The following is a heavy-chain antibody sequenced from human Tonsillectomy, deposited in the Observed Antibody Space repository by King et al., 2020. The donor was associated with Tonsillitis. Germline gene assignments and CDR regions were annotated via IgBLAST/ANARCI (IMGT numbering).Heavy chain of an antibody. CDR3: ARDPNYYGSGSLYYYYYYMDV. D-gene: IGHD3-10*01. CDR1: GFTFSSYA. Sequence: QLVQSGGGVVQPGRSLRLSCAASGFTFSSYAMHWVRQAPGKGLEWVALISYDGSNKYYADSVKGRFTISTDNSKNTLYLQINSLRAEDTAVYYCARDPNYYGSGSLYYYYYYMDVWGKGTTVTVSS. J-gene: IGHJ6*03. V-gene: IGHV3-30-3*01. CDR2: ISYDGSNK.